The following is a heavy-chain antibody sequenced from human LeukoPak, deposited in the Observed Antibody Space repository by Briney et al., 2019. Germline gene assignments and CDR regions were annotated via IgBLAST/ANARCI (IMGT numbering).Heavy chain of an antibody. V-gene: IGHV3-74*03. J-gene: IGHJ4*02. CDR2: INEDASTI. Sequence: GGSLRLSCVASGFTLSRYWMHWVRQVPGKGLEWVSRINEDASTITYADSVKGRFTISRDNAKNTLYLQMNSLRVEDTAVYFCVRDLILVWTPGDDFDHWGQGTLVTVSS. CDR3: VRDLILVWTPGDDFDH. D-gene: IGHD3-16*01. CDR1: GFTLSRYW.